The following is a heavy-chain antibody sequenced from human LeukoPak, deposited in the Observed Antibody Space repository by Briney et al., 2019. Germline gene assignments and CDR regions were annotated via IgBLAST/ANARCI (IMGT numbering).Heavy chain of an antibody. CDR1: GVTVSSNY. CDR3: ARDVVGPNRWVYGMDV. V-gene: IGHV3-53*01. CDR2: IYSGGST. D-gene: IGHD3/OR15-3a*01. Sequence: PGGSLRLSCAASGVTVSSNYMTCVRQAPGKGLEWVSVIYSGGSTYYADPVKGRFTISRDNSKNTLYLQVNSLRAEDTAVYYCARDVVGPNRWVYGMDVWGQGTTVTVSS. J-gene: IGHJ6*02.